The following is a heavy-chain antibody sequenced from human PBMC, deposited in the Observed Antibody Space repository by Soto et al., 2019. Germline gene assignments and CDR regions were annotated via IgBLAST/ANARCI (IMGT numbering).Heavy chain of an antibody. V-gene: IGHV3-21*02. CDR3: ARVTAGSGSYQIDL. D-gene: IGHD3-10*01. CDR1: GFPFSSFS. CDR2: IGRVSTYI. J-gene: IGHJ4*02. Sequence: QLVESGGGLVKPGGSLRLSCVASGFPFSSFSLNWIRQAPGKGLEWVSSIGRVSTYIYYADSVRGRFTVSSDNAKNSVYLQMSGLTAEDSGIYYCARVTAGSGSYQIDLWGQGTLVTVSS.